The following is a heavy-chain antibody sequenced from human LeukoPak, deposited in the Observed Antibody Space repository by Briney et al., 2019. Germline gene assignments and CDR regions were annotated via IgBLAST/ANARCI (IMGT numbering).Heavy chain of an antibody. Sequence: GASVKVSCKASGYTFTSYAMHWVRQAPGQRLEWMGWINAGNGNTKYSQEFQGRVTITRDTSISTAYMELSRLRSDDTAVYYCARGGYFDWLFNYYFDYWGQGTLVTVSS. J-gene: IGHJ4*02. CDR3: ARGGYFDWLFNYYFDY. D-gene: IGHD3-9*01. CDR2: INAGNGNT. CDR1: GYTFTSYA. V-gene: IGHV1-3*01.